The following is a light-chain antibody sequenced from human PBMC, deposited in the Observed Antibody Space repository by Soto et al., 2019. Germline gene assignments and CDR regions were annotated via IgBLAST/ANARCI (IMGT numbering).Light chain of an antibody. CDR3: QSYDSSLSGWL. V-gene: IGLV1-40*01. CDR1: SSNIGAGYD. J-gene: IGLJ3*02. CDR2: GNS. Sequence: QSVLTQPPSVSGAPGQRVTISCTGSSSNIGAGYDVHWYQQLPGRAPELLIYGNSYRPSGVRDRFSGSKSGTSASLAINGLQAEDEADYYCQSYDSSLSGWLFGGGTKLTVL.